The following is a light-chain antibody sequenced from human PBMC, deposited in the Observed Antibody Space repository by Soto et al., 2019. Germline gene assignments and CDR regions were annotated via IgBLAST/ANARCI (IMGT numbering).Light chain of an antibody. Sequence: QSALTQPASVSGSPGQSITISYTATSADIGAYNYVSWYQQHPGKAPKLMFYEVNKRPSGVSNRFSASKSGNTASLTISGLQPEDEADYYCSSFTRTNTWVFGGGTKLTVL. CDR2: EVN. V-gene: IGLV2-14*01. CDR1: SADIGAYNY. J-gene: IGLJ3*02. CDR3: SSFTRTNTWV.